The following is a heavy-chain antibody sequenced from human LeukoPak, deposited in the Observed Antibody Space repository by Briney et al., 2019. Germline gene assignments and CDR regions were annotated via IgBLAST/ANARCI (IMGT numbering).Heavy chain of an antibody. V-gene: IGHV1-2*02. Sequence: ASVKVSCKASGYTFSDYYMHWVRQAPGQGLEWMGWINPNSGATGYAQKFQGRVTVTRDTSISTADMELNSLRSDDTAMYYCSRGSALNRAYSGYDPPFHYWGQGTLVAVSS. CDR2: INPNSGAT. CDR3: SRGSALNRAYSGYDPPFHY. CDR1: GYTFSDYY. D-gene: IGHD5-12*01. J-gene: IGHJ4*02.